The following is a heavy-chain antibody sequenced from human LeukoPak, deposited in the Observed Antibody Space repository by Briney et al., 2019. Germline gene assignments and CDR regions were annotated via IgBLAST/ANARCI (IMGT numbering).Heavy chain of an antibody. CDR2: ISDSGGST. D-gene: IGHD6-19*01. V-gene: IGHV3-23*01. CDR3: AKDRGYSSGWYRSTDY. J-gene: IGHJ4*02. Sequence: GGSLRLSCAASGFTFSSYAMSWVRQAPGKGLEWVSAISDSGGSTYYADSVKGRFTISRDNSKNTLYLQMNSLRAEDTAVYYCAKDRGYSSGWYRSTDYWGQGTLVTVSS. CDR1: GFTFSSYA.